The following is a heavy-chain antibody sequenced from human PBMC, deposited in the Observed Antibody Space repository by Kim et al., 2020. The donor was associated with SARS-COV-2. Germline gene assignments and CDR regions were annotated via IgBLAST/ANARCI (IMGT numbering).Heavy chain of an antibody. V-gene: IGHV1-18*01. J-gene: IGHJ4*02. CDR3: ARDYGSGCYSYFFDY. D-gene: IGHD3-10*01. Sequence: RKITGRVTMTRDTSTSTAYMGLRSLRSDDTAVYYCARDYGSGCYSYFFDYWGQGTLVTVSS.